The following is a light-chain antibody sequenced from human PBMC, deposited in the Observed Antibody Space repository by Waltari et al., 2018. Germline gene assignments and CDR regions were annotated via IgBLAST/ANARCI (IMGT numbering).Light chain of an antibody. CDR1: SSDFGGYNY. CDR3: TSYSTTTTLV. CDR2: DVS. V-gene: IGLV2-14*03. J-gene: IGLJ2*01. Sequence: QSALTQPASVSGSPGQSITISCTGTSSDFGGYNYVSWYQQHPGKAPKFIIYDVSDRPSGVSNRFSGSKSGNTASLTISGLQAEDEADYYCTSYSTTTTLVFGGGTKVAVL.